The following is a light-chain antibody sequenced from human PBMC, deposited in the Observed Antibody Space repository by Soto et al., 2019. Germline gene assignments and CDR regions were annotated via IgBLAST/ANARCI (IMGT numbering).Light chain of an antibody. V-gene: IGKV3-15*01. CDR3: QQENNWPPWT. CDR2: GAS. J-gene: IGKJ1*01. CDR1: QSVSSN. Sequence: EIVMTQSPATLSVSPGERATLSCRASQSVSSNLAWYQQKPGQAPRLLIYGASTRATGIPARFSGSGSGTEFTLTISSRQSEEFAVYYCQQENNWPPWTFGQGTKVEIK.